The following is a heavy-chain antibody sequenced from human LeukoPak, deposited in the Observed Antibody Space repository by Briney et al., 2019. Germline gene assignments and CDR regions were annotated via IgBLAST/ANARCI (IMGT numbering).Heavy chain of an antibody. V-gene: IGHV3-30*04. CDR2: IPYDGSNK. D-gene: IGHD6-13*01. CDR1: GFTFSSYA. J-gene: IGHJ4*02. CDR3: VRGAYSSSWLNFDY. Sequence: GRTLRLSCAASGFTFSSYAMHWVRQAPGKGLEWVALIPYDGSNKYYADSVKGRFTVSRDNSKNTLYLQMNSLRAEDTAVYYCVRGAYSSSWLNFDYWGQGTLVAVSS.